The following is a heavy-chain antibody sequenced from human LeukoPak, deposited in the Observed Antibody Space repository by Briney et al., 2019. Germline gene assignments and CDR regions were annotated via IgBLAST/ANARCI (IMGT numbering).Heavy chain of an antibody. V-gene: IGHV4-38-2*02. Sequence: SETLSLTCTVSGYSISSGYYWGWIRQPPGKGLEWIGSIYYSGSTYYNPSLKSRVTISVDTSKNQFSLKLSSVTAADTAVYYCASSFMVRGVSFDYWGQGTLVTVSS. CDR2: IYYSGST. J-gene: IGHJ4*02. CDR3: ASSFMVRGVSFDY. D-gene: IGHD3-10*01. CDR1: GYSISSGYY.